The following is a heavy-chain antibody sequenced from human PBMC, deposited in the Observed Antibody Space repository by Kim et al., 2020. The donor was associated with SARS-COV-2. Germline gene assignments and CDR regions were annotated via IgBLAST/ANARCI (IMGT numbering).Heavy chain of an antibody. J-gene: IGHJ5*01. D-gene: IGHD3-22*01. CDR3: ARDHDSSHWSPPNSFDS. CDR1: GYTFAGYY. Sequence: ASVKVSCKASGYTFAGYYLHWVRQTPGLGLEWMGWINPDSGGTNYAQNFQGRVTMTRDTSISTAYMELSSLRSDDTAVYFCARDHDSSHWSPPNSFDSWGQGTLVTVSS. V-gene: IGHV1-2*02. CDR2: INPDSGGT.